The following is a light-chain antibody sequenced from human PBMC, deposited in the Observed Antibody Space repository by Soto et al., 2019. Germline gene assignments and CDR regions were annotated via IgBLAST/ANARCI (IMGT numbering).Light chain of an antibody. V-gene: IGLV2-23*02. CDR1: SSDVGSYNV. CDR3: CSYAGSSSAYV. Sequence: QSVLTQPASVSGSPGQSITISCTGTSSDVGSYNVVSWYQQHPGKAPKLLIYEVSKRPSGVSDRFSGSKSGNTASLTISELQAEDEADYHCCSYAGSSSAYVFGTGTKVTVL. J-gene: IGLJ1*01. CDR2: EVS.